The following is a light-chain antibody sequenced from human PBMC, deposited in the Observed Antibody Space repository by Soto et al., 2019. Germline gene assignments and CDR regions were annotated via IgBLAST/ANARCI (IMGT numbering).Light chain of an antibody. J-gene: IGLJ1*01. CDR3: SSYTNTDTLVV. V-gene: IGLV2-14*01. CDR2: EVT. CDR1: SGDVGGYNY. Sequence: QPVLTQPASVSGSPGQSITISCTGSSGDVGGYNYVSWYQQYPGKAPKLIIYEVTNRPSGISNRFSASKSGNTASLTISGLQAEDEADYYCSSYTNTDTLVVFGTGTKLTVL.